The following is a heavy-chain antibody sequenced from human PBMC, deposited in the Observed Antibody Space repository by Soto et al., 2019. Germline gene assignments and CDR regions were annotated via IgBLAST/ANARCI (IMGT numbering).Heavy chain of an antibody. CDR3: ARMSYFYDKWYFDL. Sequence: QLQESGPGLVKPSQTLSLTCTVSGASINNNDYYWSWIRQTPGKGLEWIGYVYYSGTTDYIPSLKRRLYMSIDKSQNQFTLKLNSVTAADTATYYCARMSYFYDKWYFDLWGRGTLVTVSS. D-gene: IGHD3-22*01. V-gene: IGHV4-30-4*01. J-gene: IGHJ2*01. CDR1: GASINNNDYY. CDR2: VYYSGTT.